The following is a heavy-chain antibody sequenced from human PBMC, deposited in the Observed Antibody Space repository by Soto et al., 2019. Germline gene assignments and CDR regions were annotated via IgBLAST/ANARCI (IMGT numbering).Heavy chain of an antibody. CDR3: ARDGRFLEWLLSERGNWGDP. Sequence: SVKVSCKSSVYSFTSSYMHCVRQAPGQGLEWMGIINPSGGSTSYAQKFQGRVTMTRDTSTSTVYMELSSLRSEDTAVYYCARDGRFLEWLLSERGNWGDPWGQGNMVTVSS. V-gene: IGHV1-46*01. CDR2: INPSGGST. J-gene: IGHJ5*02. CDR1: VYSFTSSY. D-gene: IGHD3-3*01.